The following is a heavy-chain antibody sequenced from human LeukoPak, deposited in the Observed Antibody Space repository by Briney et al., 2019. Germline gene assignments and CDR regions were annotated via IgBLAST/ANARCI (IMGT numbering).Heavy chain of an antibody. CDR1: GFTFDDYA. CDR2: ISSEGDNK. Sequence: GALRLSCAASGFTFDDYAMHWVRQAPGKGLEWVASISSEGDNKHYLESVKGRFTISRDNSKNTLYLQMHNPRAEDTAIYYCAKDRTNFFYYLDVWGTGTTVIVSS. V-gene: IGHV3-30-3*01. J-gene: IGHJ6*03. CDR3: AKDRTNFFYYLDV.